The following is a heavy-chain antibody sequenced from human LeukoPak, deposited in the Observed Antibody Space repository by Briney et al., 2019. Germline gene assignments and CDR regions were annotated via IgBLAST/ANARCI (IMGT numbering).Heavy chain of an antibody. D-gene: IGHD1-26*01. CDR2: SYYSGSA. CDR1: GASISSYY. V-gene: IGHV4-59*01. Sequence: PSETLSLTCSVSGASISSYYWSWIRQPPGKGLEFIVYSYYSGSATYHPSLKSRVTISLDTSKNQFSLRLSSVTAADTAVYYCARGGRSFVYYFDFWGQGALITVTS. CDR3: ARGGRSFVYYFDF. J-gene: IGHJ4*02.